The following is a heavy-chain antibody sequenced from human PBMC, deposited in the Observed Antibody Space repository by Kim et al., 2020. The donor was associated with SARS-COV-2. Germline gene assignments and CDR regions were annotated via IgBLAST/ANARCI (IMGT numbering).Heavy chain of an antibody. J-gene: IGHJ6*02. CDR1: GFTFSSYG. V-gene: IGHV3-33*01. CDR2: IWYDGSNK. Sequence: GWSLRLSCAASGFTFSSYGMHWVRQAPGKGLEWVAVIWYDGSNKYYADSVKGRFTISRDNSKNTLYLQMNSLRAEDTAVYYCARGVVTQYYYYYGMDVWGQGTTVTVSS. D-gene: IGHD2-15*01. CDR3: ARGVVTQYYYYYGMDV.